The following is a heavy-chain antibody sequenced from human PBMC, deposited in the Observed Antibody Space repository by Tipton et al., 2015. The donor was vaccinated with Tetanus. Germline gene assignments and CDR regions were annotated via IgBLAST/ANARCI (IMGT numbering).Heavy chain of an antibody. J-gene: IGHJ4*02. CDR1: GFTFDDYA. V-gene: IGHV3-9*01. Sequence: SLRLSCAASGFTFDDYAMHWVRQAPGKGLEWVSGITWDSANRGYADSVKGRFTISRDNAKNSLSLQMSGLRREDTAVYYCARYSSGWYIDYWGQGTLVTVSS. CDR3: ARYSSGWYIDY. CDR2: ITWDSANR. D-gene: IGHD6-19*01.